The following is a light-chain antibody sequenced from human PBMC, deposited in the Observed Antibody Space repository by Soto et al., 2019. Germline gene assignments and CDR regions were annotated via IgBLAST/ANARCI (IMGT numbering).Light chain of an antibody. CDR3: QQRSEWPRT. V-gene: IGKV3-11*01. CDR2: DAS. CDR1: QSINSS. J-gene: IGKJ1*01. Sequence: EIVLTQSPATLSLSPGERATLSCRASQSINSSLAWYQQKPGQAPRLLIYDASSRATGFPARFSGSGSGTDFTLTIGSLEPEDFAVYYCQQRSEWPRTFGQGTKVDIK.